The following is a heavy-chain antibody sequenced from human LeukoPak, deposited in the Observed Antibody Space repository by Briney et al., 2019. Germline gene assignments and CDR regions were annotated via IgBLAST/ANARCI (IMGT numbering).Heavy chain of an antibody. J-gene: IGHJ4*02. CDR1: GGSISSYY. CDR2: IYYSGST. V-gene: IGHV4-59*01. D-gene: IGHD5-18*01. CDR3: AREVAGIQLFDY. Sequence: SETLSLTCTVSGGSISSYYWSWIRQPPGKGLEWIGYIYYSGSTNYNPSLKSRVTISVDTSNNQFSLKLSSVTAADTAVYYCAREVAGIQLFDYWGQGTLVTVSS.